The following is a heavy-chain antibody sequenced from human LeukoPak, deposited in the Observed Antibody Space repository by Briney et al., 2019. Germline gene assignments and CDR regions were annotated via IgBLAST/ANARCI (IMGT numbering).Heavy chain of an antibody. CDR1: GFSVTTDSYC. CDR3: ARDHFGSLDS. Sequence: PSETLSLTCTVSGFSVTTDSYCWGWIRQPPGKGLEWIGYDYCGGNTNYDPSLKRRATISVDTSMNQFSLTLTSVTAADTAVYFCARDHFGSLDSWGQGILDTVSS. D-gene: IGHD3-10*01. J-gene: IGHJ4*02. V-gene: IGHV4-61*01. CDR2: DYCGGNT.